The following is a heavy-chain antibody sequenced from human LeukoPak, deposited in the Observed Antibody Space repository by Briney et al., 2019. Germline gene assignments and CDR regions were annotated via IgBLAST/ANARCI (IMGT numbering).Heavy chain of an antibody. CDR3: ARLGYSSISYYFDY. J-gene: IGHJ4*02. Sequence: SETLSLTCTVSGDSISNYYWSWIRQPPGKGLEWIGYIYYSGSTNYNPSLKSRVTISGDTSKNQFSLQLSSVTAADTAVYYCARLGYSSISYYFDYWGQGTLVTVSS. CDR2: IYYSGST. CDR1: GDSISNYY. D-gene: IGHD6-13*01. V-gene: IGHV4-59*08.